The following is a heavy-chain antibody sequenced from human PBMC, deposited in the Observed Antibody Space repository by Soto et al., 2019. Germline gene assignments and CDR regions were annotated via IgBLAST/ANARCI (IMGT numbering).Heavy chain of an antibody. CDR2: ISRSTGYK. Sequence: PGGSLRLSCVASGFTFSDHYLSLIRLALGRGLECVAYISRSTGYKNYADSVKGRLTISRDNANNALYLQMNSLRAEDTAVYYCARVDATEFYFDNWGQGTRVTVSS. CDR3: ARVDATEFYFDN. V-gene: IGHV3-11*06. J-gene: IGHJ4*02. D-gene: IGHD2-2*01. CDR1: GFTFSDHY.